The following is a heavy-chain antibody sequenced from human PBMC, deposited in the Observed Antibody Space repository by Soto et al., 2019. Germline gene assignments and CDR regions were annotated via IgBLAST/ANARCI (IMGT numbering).Heavy chain of an antibody. D-gene: IGHD3-10*01. CDR3: ARGGGLLWFGELSPYDYYGMDV. J-gene: IGHJ6*02. V-gene: IGHV6-1*01. CDR2: TYYRSKWYN. CDR1: GDSVSSNSAA. Sequence: SQTLSLTCAISGDSVSSNSAAWNWIRQSPSRGLKWLGRTYYRSKWYNDYAVSVKSRITINPDTSKNQFSLQLNSVTPEDTAVYYCARGGGLLWFGELSPYDYYGMDVWGQGTTVTVSS.